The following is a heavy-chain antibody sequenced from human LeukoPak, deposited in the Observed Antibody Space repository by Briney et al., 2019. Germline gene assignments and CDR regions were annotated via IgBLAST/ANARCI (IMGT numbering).Heavy chain of an antibody. J-gene: IGHJ4*02. Sequence: LPGGSLRLSCAASGFTFSSYWMSWVRQAPGKGLEWVANIKQDGSEKYYVDSVKGRFTISRDNAKNSLYLQMNSLRAEDTAVYYCAREYVLRYFDWLLPDPALDYWGQGTLVTVSS. CDR2: IKQDGSEK. CDR3: AREYVLRYFDWLLPDPALDY. V-gene: IGHV3-7*01. D-gene: IGHD3-9*01. CDR1: GFTFSSYW.